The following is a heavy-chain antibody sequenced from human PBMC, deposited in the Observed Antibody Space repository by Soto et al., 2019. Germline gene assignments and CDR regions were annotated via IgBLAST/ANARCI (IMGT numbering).Heavy chain of an antibody. CDR2: INTGNGNT. V-gene: IGHV1-3*04. CDR3: ARAGEDCSNARCYMIFS. Sequence: ASVKVSCKASGYTFSSYAMHWVRQAPGQRPEWMGWINTGNGNTKYSENFQGRATITKDTSASTAYMELSSLGSDDTAVYFCARAGEDCSNARCYMIFSWGQGTQVTVSS. CDR1: GYTFSSYA. D-gene: IGHD2-2*02. J-gene: IGHJ5*02.